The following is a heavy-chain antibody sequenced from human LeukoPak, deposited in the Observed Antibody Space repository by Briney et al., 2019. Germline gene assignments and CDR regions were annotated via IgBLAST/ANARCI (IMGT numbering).Heavy chain of an antibody. Sequence: SQTLSLTCTVSGGSISSGTYYWSWLRQPPGKGLEWIGYIYHSGSTYYNPSLKSRVTISVDRSKNQFSLKLSSVTAADTAVYYCARARSSSSNYYYYYMDVWGKGTTVTVSS. D-gene: IGHD6-6*01. J-gene: IGHJ6*03. CDR3: ARARSSSSNYYYYYMDV. CDR1: GGSISSGTYY. CDR2: IYHSGST. V-gene: IGHV4-30-2*01.